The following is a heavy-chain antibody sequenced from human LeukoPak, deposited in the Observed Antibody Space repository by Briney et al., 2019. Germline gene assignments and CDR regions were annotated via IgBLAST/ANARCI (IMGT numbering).Heavy chain of an antibody. CDR3: ARGIGAYKSPVNSDY. Sequence: SVKVSCKASGGTFISYAISWVRQAPGQGLEWMGGIIPIFGAVKYAQKFQGRVTITTDESTTTSYMELSSLRSEDTAVYYCARGIGAYKSPVNSDYWGQGTLVTVSS. CDR2: IIPIFGAV. J-gene: IGHJ4*02. D-gene: IGHD4-23*01. CDR1: GGTFISYA. V-gene: IGHV1-69*05.